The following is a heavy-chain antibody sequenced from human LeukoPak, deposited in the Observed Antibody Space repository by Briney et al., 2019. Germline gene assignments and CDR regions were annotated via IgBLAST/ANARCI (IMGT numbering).Heavy chain of an antibody. CDR1: GYTFTSYG. D-gene: IGHD2-15*01. CDR2: ISAYNGNT. Sequence: ASVKVSCKASGYTFTSYGISWVRQAPGQGLEWMGWISAYNGNTNYAQKLQGRVTMTTDTSTSTAYIELRSLRSDDTAVYYCARDNGGRRYADYWGQGTLVTVSS. J-gene: IGHJ4*02. V-gene: IGHV1-18*01. CDR3: ARDNGGRRYADY.